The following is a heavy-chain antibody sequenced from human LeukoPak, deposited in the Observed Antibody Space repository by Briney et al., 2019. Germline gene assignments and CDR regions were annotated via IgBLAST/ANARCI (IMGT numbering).Heavy chain of an antibody. Sequence: GGSLRLSCAASGLTVSSSYMSWVRQAPGKGLEWFSIIYIGDNPHYADSVKGRFTISRHNSKNTLYLQMNNLRAEDTAVYYCARVRPWVFGYWGQGTLVTVSS. CDR2: IYIGDNP. J-gene: IGHJ4*02. CDR1: GLTVSSSY. CDR3: ARVRPWVFGY. V-gene: IGHV3-53*04.